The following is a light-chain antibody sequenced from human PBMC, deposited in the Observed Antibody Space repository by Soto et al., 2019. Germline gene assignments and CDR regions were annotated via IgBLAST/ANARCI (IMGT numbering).Light chain of an antibody. V-gene: IGLV2-23*01. CDR2: EGT. J-gene: IGLJ1*01. Sequence: QSALTQPASVSGSPGQSIAISCTGTSSDVGNDNLVSWYQQHPGKAPKLMIYEGTKRPSGVSDRFSGSKSGNTASLTISGLQAEDEADYYCCSYGGSHIPFVFGAGTKLTVL. CDR3: CSYGGSHIPFV. CDR1: SSDVGNDNL.